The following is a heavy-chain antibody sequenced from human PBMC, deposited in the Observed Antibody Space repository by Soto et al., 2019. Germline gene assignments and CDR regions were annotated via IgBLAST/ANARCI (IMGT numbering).Heavy chain of an antibody. Sequence: GGSLRLSCAASGFTFSNAWMNWVRQAPGKGLEWVGRIKSKTDGGTTDYAAPVKGRFTISRDDSKNTLYLQMNSLKTEDTAVYYCTRGLYYDSSGSYHFDYWGQGTLVTVS. CDR2: IKSKTDGGTT. CDR1: GFTFSNAW. J-gene: IGHJ4*02. V-gene: IGHV3-15*07. D-gene: IGHD3-22*01. CDR3: TRGLYYDSSGSYHFDY.